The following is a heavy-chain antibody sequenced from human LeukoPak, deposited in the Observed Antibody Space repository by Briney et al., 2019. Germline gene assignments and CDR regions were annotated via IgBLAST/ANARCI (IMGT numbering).Heavy chain of an antibody. CDR1: GFTVSSSC. Sequence: GGSLRLSCAASGFTVSSSCMSWVRQARGKGLEWVSVIYSGGSTYYADSVKGRFTISRDNSMNTLYLQMNSLRADDTAVYYCARDSLVFGTYWGQGTLVTVSS. CDR2: IYSGGST. CDR3: ARDSLVFGTY. D-gene: IGHD3-16*01. J-gene: IGHJ4*02. V-gene: IGHV3-53*01.